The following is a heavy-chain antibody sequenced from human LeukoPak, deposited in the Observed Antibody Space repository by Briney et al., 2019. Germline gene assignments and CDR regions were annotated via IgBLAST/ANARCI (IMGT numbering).Heavy chain of an antibody. CDR1: GFTFSSYS. V-gene: IGHV3-30*03. CDR2: ISYDGSNK. D-gene: IGHD1-26*01. Sequence: GGSLRLSCAASGFTFSSYSMNWVRQAPGKGLEWVAVISYDGSNKYYADSVKGRFTISRDNSKNTLYLQMNSLRAEDTAVYYCARDQGFRYSGSYRSAFDIWGQGTMVTVSS. CDR3: ARDQGFRYSGSYRSAFDI. J-gene: IGHJ3*02.